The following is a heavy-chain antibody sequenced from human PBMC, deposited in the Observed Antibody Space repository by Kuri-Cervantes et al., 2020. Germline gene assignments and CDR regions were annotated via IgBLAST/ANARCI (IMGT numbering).Heavy chain of an antibody. V-gene: IGHV3-7*01. Sequence: GGSLRLSCAASGFTFSSYWMSWVRQAPGKGLEWVANIKQDGSEKYYVDSVKGRFTISRDNAKNSLYLQMNSPRAEDTAVYYCARERYYYDSSGYYRHGMDVWGQGTTVTVSS. CDR2: IKQDGSEK. CDR3: ARERYYYDSSGYYRHGMDV. CDR1: GFTFSSYW. J-gene: IGHJ6*02. D-gene: IGHD3-22*01.